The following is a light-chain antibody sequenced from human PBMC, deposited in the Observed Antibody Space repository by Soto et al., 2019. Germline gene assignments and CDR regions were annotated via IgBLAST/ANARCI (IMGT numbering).Light chain of an antibody. CDR2: EVS. Sequence: QSALTQPASVSGSPGQSITISCTGTSSDVGGYKFVSWYQQHPGKAPKLMIYEVSNRPSGVSNRFSGSKSGNTASLTISGLQAEDEADYYCSSYTSSTTLVLFGGGTQLTVL. V-gene: IGLV2-14*01. CDR3: SSYTSSTTLVL. J-gene: IGLJ2*01. CDR1: SSDVGGYKF.